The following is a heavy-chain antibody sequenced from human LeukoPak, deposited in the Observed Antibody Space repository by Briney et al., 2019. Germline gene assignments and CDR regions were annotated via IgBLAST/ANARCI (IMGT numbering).Heavy chain of an antibody. V-gene: IGHV3-23*01. CDR1: GFTFSSYA. Sequence: KLGGSLRLSCAASGFTFSSYAMSWVRQAPGKGLEWVSAISGSGGSTYYADSVKGRFTISRDNSKNTLYLQMNSLRAEDTAVYYCAKVPSGYYYDSSGKGYWGQGTLVTVSS. J-gene: IGHJ4*02. CDR2: ISGSGGST. D-gene: IGHD3-22*01. CDR3: AKVPSGYYYDSSGKGY.